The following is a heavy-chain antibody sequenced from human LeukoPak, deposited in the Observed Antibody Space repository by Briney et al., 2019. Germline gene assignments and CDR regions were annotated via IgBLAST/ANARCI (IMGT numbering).Heavy chain of an antibody. CDR2: MNTNSGNT. V-gene: IGHV1-8*01. J-gene: IGHJ4*02. Sequence: ASVKVSCKASGYTFTSYDINWVRQATGQGLEWMGWMNTNSGNTGYAQKFQGRVTMTRNTTISTAYMELTSLRSDDTAVYYCARADYDTSASTRKQIDFWGQGTLVTVSS. CDR1: GYTFTSYD. D-gene: IGHD3-22*01. CDR3: ARADYDTSASTRKQIDF.